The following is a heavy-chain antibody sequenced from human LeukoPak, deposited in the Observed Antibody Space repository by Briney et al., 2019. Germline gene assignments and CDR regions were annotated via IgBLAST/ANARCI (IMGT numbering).Heavy chain of an antibody. CDR2: IKGKPDGGTT. CDR3: TTGSDLDY. D-gene: IGHD3-3*01. CDR1: GFTFSNAW. V-gene: IGHV3-15*01. J-gene: IGHJ4*02. Sequence: GGSLRLSCAASGFTFSNAWMSWVRQAPGKGLEWVGRIKGKPDGGTTDYAAPVKGKFTISRDDSKNTLYLQMNSLQTEDTAVYYRTTGSDLDYWGQGTLVTVSS.